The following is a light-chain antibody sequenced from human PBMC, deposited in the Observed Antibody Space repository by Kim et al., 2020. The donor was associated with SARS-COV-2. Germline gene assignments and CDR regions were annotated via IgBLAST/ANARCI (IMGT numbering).Light chain of an antibody. J-gene: IGKJ4*01. V-gene: IGKV3-11*01. CDR3: QQRKEWPLT. CDR2: DAL. Sequence: EIVLTQSPATLSLSPGERATLSCRASQSVNNYLAWYQQKPGQAPRLLIYDALNRATGIPARFSGSGSGTDYTLTISSLEPEDFAVYYCQQRKEWPLTFGGGTKVDIK. CDR1: QSVNNY.